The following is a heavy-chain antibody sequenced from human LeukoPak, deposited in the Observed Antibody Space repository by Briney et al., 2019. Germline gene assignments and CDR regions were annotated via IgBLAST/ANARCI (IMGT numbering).Heavy chain of an antibody. CDR3: ARDALGYCSGGRCYSPFDF. Sequence: GRSLRLSCAASGFTFSSYWMTCVRQGPGKGLEWVATIAQVGSEKYYVDSVKGRFTISRDNAKNSLYLQMNSLRAEDTAVYYCARDALGYCSGGRCYSPFDFWGQGTLVTVSS. J-gene: IGHJ4*02. CDR2: IAQVGSEK. V-gene: IGHV3-7*05. D-gene: IGHD2-15*01. CDR1: GFTFSSYW.